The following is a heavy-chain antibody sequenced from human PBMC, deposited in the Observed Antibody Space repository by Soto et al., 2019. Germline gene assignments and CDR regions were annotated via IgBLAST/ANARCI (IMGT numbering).Heavy chain of an antibody. Sequence: EVQVLESGGGLVQPGGSLRLSCAASGFTFSACAMGWVRQAPGKGLEWVSGISGSGDSTNYADSVKGRFTISRNNSKNTLYLHMNSLRVEDTAVYHCVGQRLSTMIKVVDYWGQGTLVTVSS. V-gene: IGHV3-23*01. CDR3: VGQRLSTMIKVVDY. CDR2: ISGSGDST. CDR1: GFTFSACA. D-gene: IGHD3-22*01. J-gene: IGHJ4*02.